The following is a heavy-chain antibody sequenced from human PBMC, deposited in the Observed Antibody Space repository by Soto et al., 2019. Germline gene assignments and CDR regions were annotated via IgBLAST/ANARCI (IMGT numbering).Heavy chain of an antibody. Sequence: SETLSLTCTVSGGSISSYYWSWIRQPPGKGLEWIGYIYYSGSTNYNPSIKSRVTMTTDTSTSTAYMELRSLRSDDTAVYYCARDPWSYYDSSGHDAFDIWGQGTMVTVSS. CDR1: GGSISSYY. CDR2: IYYSGST. J-gene: IGHJ3*02. V-gene: IGHV4-59*01. CDR3: ARDPWSYYDSSGHDAFDI. D-gene: IGHD3-22*01.